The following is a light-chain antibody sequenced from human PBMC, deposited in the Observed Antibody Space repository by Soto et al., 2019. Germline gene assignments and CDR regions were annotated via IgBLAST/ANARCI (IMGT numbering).Light chain of an antibody. CDR3: QQSVSRMT. Sequence: DIQMTQSPSSLSASVGDGVTITCRARQSISSYVSWYQQKPGKAPKLLIYAASRLESGVPSRFSGSRSGTDFTLTISSLQPEDFATYYCQQSVSRMTFGQGNPLEIQ. CDR2: AAS. V-gene: IGKV1-39*01. CDR1: QSISSY. J-gene: IGKJ1*01.